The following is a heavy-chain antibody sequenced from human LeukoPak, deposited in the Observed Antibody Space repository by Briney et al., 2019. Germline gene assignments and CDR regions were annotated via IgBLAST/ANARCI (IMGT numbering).Heavy chain of an antibody. CDR2: ISYDGSHD. Sequence: GGSLRLSCAASGFTFSSYWMSWVRQAPGKGLEWVAVISYDGSHDYSANSVRGRFSISRDNSKNMVFLQMNSLRDEDTAVYYCARGSLTGGRIFYFDYWGQGSLVAVSS. CDR3: ARGSLTGGRIFYFDY. D-gene: IGHD7-27*01. V-gene: IGHV3-30*13. CDR1: GFTFSSYW. J-gene: IGHJ4*02.